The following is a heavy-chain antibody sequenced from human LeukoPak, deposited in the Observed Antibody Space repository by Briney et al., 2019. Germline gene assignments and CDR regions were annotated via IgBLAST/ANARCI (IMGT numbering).Heavy chain of an antibody. CDR2: IKQDGSEK. CDR1: GFTFSSYW. Sequence: GGSLRLSCAASGFTFSSYWMSWVRQAPGKGLEWVANIKQDGSEKYYVDSVKGRFTISRDNAKNSLYLQMNSLRAEDTAVYYFARDSRSWYYLTPAEYFQQRGQGNLVNVSS. CDR3: ARDSRSWYYLTPAEYFQQ. D-gene: IGHD6-13*01. V-gene: IGHV3-7*03. J-gene: IGHJ1*01.